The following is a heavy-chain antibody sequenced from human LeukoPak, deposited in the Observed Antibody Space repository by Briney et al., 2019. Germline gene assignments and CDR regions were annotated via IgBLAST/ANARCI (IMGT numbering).Heavy chain of an antibody. CDR3: ARDSPYSGSYYFDY. V-gene: IGHV4-30-4*08. J-gene: IGHJ4*02. D-gene: IGHD1-26*01. CDR2: IYYSGST. Sequence: SETLSITCTVSGGSISSGDYYWSWIRQPPWKGLEWIGYIYYSGSTYYNPSLKSRVTISVDTSKNQFSLKLSSVTAADTAVYYCARDSPYSGSYYFDYWGQGTLVTVSS. CDR1: GGSISSGDYY.